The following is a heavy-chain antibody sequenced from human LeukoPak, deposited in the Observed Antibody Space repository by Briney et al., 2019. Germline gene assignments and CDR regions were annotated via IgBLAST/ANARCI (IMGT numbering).Heavy chain of an antibody. CDR3: ARGSGSNSPRYLKGDF. D-gene: IGHD3-10*01. J-gene: IGHJ4*02. CDR2: INPDTGTT. Sequence: GASVKVSCKTSGYNLTAYHMHWVRQAPGQGLEWLGWINPDTGTTSLAQKFQGRVTLTRDTAISIVSIEVTRLTSDDTAIYYCARGSGSNSPRYLKGDFWGQGTLLTVSS. CDR1: GYNLTAYH. V-gene: IGHV1-2*02.